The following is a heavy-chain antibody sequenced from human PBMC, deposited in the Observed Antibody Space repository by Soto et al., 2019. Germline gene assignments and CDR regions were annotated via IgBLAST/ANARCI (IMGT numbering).Heavy chain of an antibody. D-gene: IGHD2-15*01. CDR2: INPNSGGT. V-gene: IGHV1-2*04. J-gene: IGHJ6*02. CDR1: GYTFTGYY. CDR3: ARDLSGGGTVDGMDV. Sequence: GASVKVCCKASGYTFTGYYMHWARQAPGQGLEWMGWINPNSGGTNYAQKFQGWVTMTRDTSISTAYMELSRLRSDDTAVYYCARDLSGGGTVDGMDVWGQGTTVTVSS.